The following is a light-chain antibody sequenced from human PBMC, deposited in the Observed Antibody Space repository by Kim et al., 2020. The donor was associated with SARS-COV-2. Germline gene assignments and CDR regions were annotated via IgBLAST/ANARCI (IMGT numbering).Light chain of an antibody. CDR3: QQYGGSPT. Sequence: LSAGERATLSCRASQSVRSSSLAWYQQKPGQAPRLLIYGASSRATGIPDRFSGSGSGTDFTLTISRLESEDSAVYYCQQYGGSPTFGQGTKVDIK. V-gene: IGKV3-20*01. CDR1: QSVRSSS. CDR2: GAS. J-gene: IGKJ1*01.